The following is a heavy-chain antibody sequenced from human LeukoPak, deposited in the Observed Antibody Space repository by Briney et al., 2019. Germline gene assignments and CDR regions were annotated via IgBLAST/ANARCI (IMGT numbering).Heavy chain of an antibody. V-gene: IGHV1-3*03. CDR1: GYTFTSYA. CDR2: INVGNGNT. D-gene: IGHD3-22*01. Sequence: ASVKVSCKASGYTFTSYAMHWVRQAPGQRLEWMGWINVGNGNTKYSQEFQGRVTITRDTSASTAYMELSSLRSEDMAVYYCARAITMIGSEVWFDPWGQGTLVTVSS. CDR3: ARAITMIGSEVWFDP. J-gene: IGHJ5*02.